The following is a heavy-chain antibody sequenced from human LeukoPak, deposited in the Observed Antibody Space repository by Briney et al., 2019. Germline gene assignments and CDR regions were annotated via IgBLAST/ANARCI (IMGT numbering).Heavy chain of an antibody. J-gene: IGHJ4*02. CDR2: MNPNSGNT. Sequence: ASVKVSCKASGYTFTSYDINWVRQATGQGLEWMGWMNPNSGNTGYARKFQGRVTMTRNTSISTAYMELSSLRAEDTAVYYCARVREYYYGSGSYYMDYWGQGTLVTVSS. V-gene: IGHV1-8*01. CDR1: GYTFTSYD. D-gene: IGHD3-10*01. CDR3: ARVREYYYGSGSYYMDY.